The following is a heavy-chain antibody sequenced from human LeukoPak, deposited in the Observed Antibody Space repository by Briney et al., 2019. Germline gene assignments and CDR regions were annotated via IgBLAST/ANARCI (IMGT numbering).Heavy chain of an antibody. J-gene: IGHJ6*02. CDR1: GFTFSSYG. CDR2: IWYDGSNK. D-gene: IGHD6-13*01. V-gene: IGHV3-30*02. Sequence: PGGSLRLSCAASGFTFSSYGMHWVRQAPGKGLEWVAVIWYDGSNKYYADSAKGRFTISRDNSKNTLYLQMNSLRAEDTAVYYCAKDKVAAAAAYGMDVWGQGTTVTVSS. CDR3: AKDKVAAAAAYGMDV.